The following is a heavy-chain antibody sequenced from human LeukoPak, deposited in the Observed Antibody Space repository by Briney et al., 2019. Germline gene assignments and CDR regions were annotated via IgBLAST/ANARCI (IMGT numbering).Heavy chain of an antibody. J-gene: IGHJ4*02. CDR3: AGAAVAGRDY. V-gene: IGHV4-34*01. Sequence: PSETLSLTCAVYGGSFSGYYWSWIRRPPGKGLEWIGEINHSGSTNYNPSLKSRVTISVDTSRNQFSLKLSSVTAADTAVYYCAGAAVAGRDYWGQGTLVTVSS. CDR1: GGSFSGYY. CDR2: INHSGST. D-gene: IGHD6-19*01.